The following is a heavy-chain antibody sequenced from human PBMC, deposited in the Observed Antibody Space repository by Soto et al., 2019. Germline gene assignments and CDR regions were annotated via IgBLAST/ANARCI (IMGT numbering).Heavy chain of an antibody. CDR3: ATGSGRCFFDY. CDR1: GGTFSSYT. J-gene: IGHJ4*02. CDR2: ILPILGIA. V-gene: IGHV1-69*02. D-gene: IGHD3-10*01. Sequence: QVQLVQSGAEVKKPGSSVKVSCKASGGTFSSYTISWVRQAPGQGLEWMGRILPILGIANYAQKFQGRVTVTADQSTSTAYMELSSLRSEDTAVYYCATGSGRCFFDYWGQGTLVTASS.